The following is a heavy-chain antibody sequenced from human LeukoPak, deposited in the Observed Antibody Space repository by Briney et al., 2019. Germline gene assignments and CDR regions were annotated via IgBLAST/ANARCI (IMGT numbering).Heavy chain of an antibody. CDR1: GSTFTSYH. V-gene: IGHV1-46*01. CDR2: INPRGGST. J-gene: IGHJ5*02. Sequence: GASVKVSCKASGSTFTSYHFHWVRQAPGQGLEWMGIINPRGGSTDYAPKFQGRITMTRDTSRSTVYMELTSLRSEDTAVYYCARGGHRRYYYTSGSAFDPWGQGTLVTVSS. D-gene: IGHD3-10*01. CDR3: ARGGHRRYYYTSGSAFDP.